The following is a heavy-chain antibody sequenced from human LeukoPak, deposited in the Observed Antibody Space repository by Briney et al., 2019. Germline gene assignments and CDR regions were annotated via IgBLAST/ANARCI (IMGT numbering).Heavy chain of an antibody. D-gene: IGHD6-13*01. CDR1: GFTFSSYG. J-gene: IGHJ1*01. CDR2: IWYDGSNK. Sequence: GRSLRLSCAASGFTFSSYGMHWVRRAPGKGLEWVAVIWYDGSNKYYADSVKGRFTISRDNSKNTLYLQMNSLRAEDTAVYYCAKAAGILFHFQHWGQGTLVTVSS. V-gene: IGHV3-33*06. CDR3: AKAAGILFHFQH.